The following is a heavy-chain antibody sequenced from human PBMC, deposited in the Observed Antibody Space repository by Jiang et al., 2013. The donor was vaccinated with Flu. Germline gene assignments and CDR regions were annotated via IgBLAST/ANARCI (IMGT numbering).Heavy chain of an antibody. CDR1: GYTLTELS. Sequence: GAEVKKPGASVKVSCKVSGYTLTELSMHWVRQAPGKGLEWMGGFDPEDGETIYAQKFQGRVTMTEDTSTDTAYMELSSLRSEDTAVYYCATDLSYSSGPRWIYYFDYWGQGTLVTVSS. J-gene: IGHJ4*02. D-gene: IGHD6-19*01. V-gene: IGHV1-24*01. CDR3: ATDLSYSSGPRWIYYFDY. CDR2: FDPEDGET.